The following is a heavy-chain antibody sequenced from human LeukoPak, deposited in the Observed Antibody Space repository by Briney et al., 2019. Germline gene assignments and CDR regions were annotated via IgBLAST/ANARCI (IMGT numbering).Heavy chain of an antibody. J-gene: IGHJ6*02. CDR2: IIPIFGTV. Sequence: SVKVSCKASGGTSSSYSISWVRQAPGQGLEWMGGIIPIFGTVNYPQKFQGRVTITADESTITAYMELSSLRSEDTAVYYCARGDSMAAAASKTIYYYQHGMDVWGQGTTVTVSS. D-gene: IGHD6-25*01. V-gene: IGHV1-69*13. CDR3: ARGDSMAAAASKTIYYYQHGMDV. CDR1: GGTSSSYS.